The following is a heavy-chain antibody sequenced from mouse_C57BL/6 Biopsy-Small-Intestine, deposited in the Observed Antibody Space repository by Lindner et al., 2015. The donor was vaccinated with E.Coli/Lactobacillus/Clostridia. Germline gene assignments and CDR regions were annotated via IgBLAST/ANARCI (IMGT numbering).Heavy chain of an antibody. CDR2: IYPGDGDT. CDR1: GYAFSSYW. V-gene: IGHV1-80*01. Sequence: VQLQESGAELVKPGASVKISCKASGYAFSSYWMNWVKQRPGKGLEWIGQIYPGDGDTNYNGKFKGKATLTADKSSSTAYMQLSSLTSEDSAVYFCARNPPRGYATDYWGQGTSVTVSS. CDR3: ARNPPRGYATDY. J-gene: IGHJ4*01.